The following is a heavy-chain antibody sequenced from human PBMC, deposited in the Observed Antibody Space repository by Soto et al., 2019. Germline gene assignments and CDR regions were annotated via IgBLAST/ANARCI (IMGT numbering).Heavy chain of an antibody. CDR2: INPHGGST. CDR3: ARSSGGNFGIIIEGTNWFAP. J-gene: IGHJ5*02. Sequence: GASVKVSCKAPRDTFTSYYINWVRQAPGQGLEWMGVINPHGGSTAYAPKFKGRVTLTRDPPASTVYMEVSSLPSEDTAMYYCARSSGGNFGIIIEGTNWFAPWGQGTLVTVSS. V-gene: IGHV1-46*01. D-gene: IGHD1-26*01. CDR1: RDTFTSYY.